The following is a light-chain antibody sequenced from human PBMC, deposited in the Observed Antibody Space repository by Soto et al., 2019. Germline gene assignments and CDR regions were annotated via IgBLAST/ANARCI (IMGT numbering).Light chain of an antibody. CDR1: QSVSSY. V-gene: IGKV3-11*01. Sequence: EIVLTQSPATLSLSPGERATLSCRASQSVSSYLAWYQQKPGQAPRLLIYDASNRATGIPARFSGSGSGTDFTLTISSLKPEDFAVYYCQQRSNWPPATFGQGTKVEIK. CDR2: DAS. J-gene: IGKJ1*01. CDR3: QQRSNWPPAT.